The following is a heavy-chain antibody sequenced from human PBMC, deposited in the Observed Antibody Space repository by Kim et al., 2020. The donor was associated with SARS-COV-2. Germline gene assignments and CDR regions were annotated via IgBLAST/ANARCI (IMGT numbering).Heavy chain of an antibody. J-gene: IGHJ4*02. CDR2: INTKTGNP. V-gene: IGHV7-4-1*02. CDR3: ARGDPRDY. Sequence: ASVKVSCKAYGYTFTNYAMNWVRQAPGQGLEWVGWINTKTGNPTYAQGFTGRFVFSLDTSVRTSYLQISSLKTEDTAVYCCARGDPRDYWGQGTLVTVSS. CDR1: GYTFTNYA.